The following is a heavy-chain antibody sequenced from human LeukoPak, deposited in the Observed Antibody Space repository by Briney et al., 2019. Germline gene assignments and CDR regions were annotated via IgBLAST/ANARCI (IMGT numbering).Heavy chain of an antibody. D-gene: IGHD3-22*01. CDR2: ISGSGGST. Sequence: GGSLRLSCAASGFTFSSYAMSWVRRAPGKGLEWVSAISGSGGSTYYADSVKGRFTISRDNSKNTLYLQMNSLRAEDTAVYYCAKGGKDAMYYYDSSGYYPFDYWGQGTLVTVSS. J-gene: IGHJ4*02. CDR1: GFTFSSYA. CDR3: AKGGKDAMYYYDSSGYYPFDY. V-gene: IGHV3-23*01.